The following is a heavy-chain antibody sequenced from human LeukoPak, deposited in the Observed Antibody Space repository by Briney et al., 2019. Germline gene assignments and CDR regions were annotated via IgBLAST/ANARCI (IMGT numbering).Heavy chain of an antibody. V-gene: IGHV3-33*06. J-gene: IGHJ3*02. CDR3: VKESEAFDI. CDR1: GFIFSNYV. Sequence: PGGSLRLSCAASGFIFSNYVMHVVRQAPGRGREWVAVIWHDGSEKYYGDSVKGRFSISRDNSKNTLYLQMNSLRAEDTAVYFCVKESEAFDIWGQGTMVTVSS. CDR2: IWHDGSEK.